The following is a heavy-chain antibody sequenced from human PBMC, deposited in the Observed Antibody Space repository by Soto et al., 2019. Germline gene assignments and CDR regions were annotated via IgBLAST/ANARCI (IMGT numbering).Heavy chain of an antibody. J-gene: IGHJ4*02. V-gene: IGHV4-30-4*01. D-gene: IGHD4-17*01. Sequence: SETLSLTCTVSGGSISSGDHYWSWIRQPPGKGLEWIGYIYYSGRTFYNPSLKSRVSISVDTSKNQFSVNLISVTAADTAVYFCAREGTDYPNSFDLWGQGTLATVSS. CDR1: GGSISSGDHY. CDR2: IYYSGRT. CDR3: AREGTDYPNSFDL.